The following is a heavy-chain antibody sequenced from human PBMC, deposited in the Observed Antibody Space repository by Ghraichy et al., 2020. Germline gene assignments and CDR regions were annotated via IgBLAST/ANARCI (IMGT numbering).Heavy chain of an antibody. CDR1: GGSISSYY. CDR2: IYYSGST. Sequence: SETLSLTCTVSGGSISSYYWSWIRQPPGKGLEWIGYIYYSGSTNYNPSLKSRVTISVDTSKNQFSLKLSSVTAADTAVYYCARGGRVWFGELFDYWGQGTLVTVSS. D-gene: IGHD3-10*01. CDR3: ARGGRVWFGELFDY. J-gene: IGHJ4*02. V-gene: IGHV4-59*01.